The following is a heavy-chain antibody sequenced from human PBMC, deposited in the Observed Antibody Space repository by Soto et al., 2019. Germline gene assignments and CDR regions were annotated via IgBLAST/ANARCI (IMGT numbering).Heavy chain of an antibody. V-gene: IGHV5-10-1*01. D-gene: IGHD3-22*01. CDR1: GYSFAGYW. CDR3: ARQIYDSDTGPNFQYYFDS. J-gene: IGHJ4*02. Sequence: LKISCKGSGYSFAGYWITWVRQKPGKGLEWMGRIDPSDSQTYYSPSFRGHVTISVTKSITTVFLQWSSLRASDTAMYYCARQIYDSDTGPNFQYYFDSWGQGTPGTVSS. CDR2: IDPSDSQT.